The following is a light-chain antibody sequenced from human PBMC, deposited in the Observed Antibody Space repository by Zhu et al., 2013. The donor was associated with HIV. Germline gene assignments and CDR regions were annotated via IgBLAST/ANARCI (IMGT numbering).Light chain of an antibody. CDR3: QQYTSYSQWT. V-gene: IGKV1-5*01. Sequence: DIQMTQSPSTLSASVGDRVTITCRASQSITSWLAWYQQNPGKAPKLLIYDASSLESGVPSRFRGSGSGTEFTLTISSLQPDDFATYYCQQYTSYSQWTFGQGTKVEMK. CDR1: QSITSW. CDR2: DAS. J-gene: IGKJ1*01.